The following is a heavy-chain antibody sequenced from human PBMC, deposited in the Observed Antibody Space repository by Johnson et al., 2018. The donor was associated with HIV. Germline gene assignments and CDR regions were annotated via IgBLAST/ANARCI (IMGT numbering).Heavy chain of an antibody. V-gene: IGHV3-66*01. CDR1: GFTVSSNY. Sequence: MLLVESGGGLVQPGGYLRLSCAASGFTVSSNYMSWVRQAPGKGLEWVSIIYSGGRTYYADSVKGRFTISRDNSKNTLYLQMNSLRAEDTAVYYCARDPRVPFPLGHDAFDIWGQGTMVTVSS. J-gene: IGHJ3*02. D-gene: IGHD3-16*01. CDR2: IYSGGRT. CDR3: ARDPRVPFPLGHDAFDI.